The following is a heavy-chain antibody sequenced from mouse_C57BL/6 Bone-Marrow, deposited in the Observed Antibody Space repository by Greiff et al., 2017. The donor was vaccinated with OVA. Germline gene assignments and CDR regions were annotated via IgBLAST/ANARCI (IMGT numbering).Heavy chain of an antibody. CDR1: GYTFTSYW. J-gene: IGHJ1*03. Sequence: QVQLQQPGAELVKPGASVKMSCKASGYTFTSYWITWVKQRPGQGLEWIGDIYPGSGSTNYNEKFKSKATLTVYTSSSTAYMQLSSLTSEDSAVYYCARSDSYWYFDVWGTGTTVTVSS. V-gene: IGHV1-55*01. CDR2: IYPGSGST. CDR3: ARSDSYWYFDV.